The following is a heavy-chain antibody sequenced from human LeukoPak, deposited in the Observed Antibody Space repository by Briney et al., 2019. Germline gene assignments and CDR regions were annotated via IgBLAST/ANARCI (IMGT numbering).Heavy chain of an antibody. CDR1: GYTSTGYY. J-gene: IGHJ6*03. D-gene: IGHD6-19*01. CDR3: ARSLYPSVADTYYYYYYMDV. CDR2: INPNSGGT. V-gene: IGHV1-2*06. Sequence: ASVKVSCKASGYTSTGYYMHWVRQAPGQGLEWMGRINPNSGGTNYAQKFQGRVTMTRDTSISTAYMELSRLRSDDTAVYYCARSLYPSVADTYYYYYYMDVWGKGTTVTVSS.